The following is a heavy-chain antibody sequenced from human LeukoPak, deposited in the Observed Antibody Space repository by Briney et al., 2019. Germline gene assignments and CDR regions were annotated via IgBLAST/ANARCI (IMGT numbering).Heavy chain of an antibody. CDR2: INHSGST. CDR1: GGSFSGYY. CDR3: ARMDTAMVTYYYYGMDV. J-gene: IGHJ6*02. V-gene: IGHV4-34*01. D-gene: IGHD5-18*01. Sequence: SETLSLTCAVHGGSFSGYYWSWIRQPPGKGLEWIGEINHSGSTDYNPSLKSRVTISVDTSKNQFSLKLSSVTAADTAVYYCARMDTAMVTYYYYGMDVWGQGTTVTVSS.